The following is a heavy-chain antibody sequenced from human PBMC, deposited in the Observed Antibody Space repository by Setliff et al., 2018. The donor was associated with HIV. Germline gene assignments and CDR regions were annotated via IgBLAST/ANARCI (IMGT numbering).Heavy chain of an antibody. CDR2: ISDGGGGT. CDR1: GFTFNNYA. D-gene: IGHD3-10*01. J-gene: IGHJ6*02. V-gene: IGHV3-23*01. CDR3: ARGYYGSDLQNGMDV. Sequence: PGGSLRLSCAASGFTFNNYAMIWVRQAPGKGLEWVSAISDGGGGTDYADSVKGRFTISRDNSRNTLYLQMNSLRGEDTAVYFCARGYYGSDLQNGMDVWGQGTTVTVFS.